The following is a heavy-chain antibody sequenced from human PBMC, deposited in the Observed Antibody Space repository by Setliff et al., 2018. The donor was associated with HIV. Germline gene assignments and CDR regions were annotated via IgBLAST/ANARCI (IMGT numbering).Heavy chain of an antibody. CDR3: VRVAGFSSSWFGY. D-gene: IGHD6-13*01. Sequence: PGGSLRLSCAASGFTFTTYWMHWVRQVPGKGLVWVSRINSDGSSIGYADSVKGRFTISRDNVNNAVYLQMNSLRAEDTAIYYCVRVAGFSSSWFGYWGPGTLVTVSS. V-gene: IGHV3-74*01. J-gene: IGHJ4*02. CDR2: INSDGSSI. CDR1: GFTFTTYW.